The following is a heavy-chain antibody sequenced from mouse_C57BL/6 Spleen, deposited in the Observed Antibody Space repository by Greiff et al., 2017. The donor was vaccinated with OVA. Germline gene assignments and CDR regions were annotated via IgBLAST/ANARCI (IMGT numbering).Heavy chain of an antibody. CDR3: ASGLLRWFAY. D-gene: IGHD1-1*01. CDR2: INPNNGGT. Sequence: EVQLQQSGPELVKPGASVKISCKASGYTFTDYYMNWVKQSHGKSLEWIGDINPNNGGTSYNQKFKGKATLTVDKSSSTAYMELRSLTSEDSAVYYCASGLLRWFAYWGQGTLVTVSA. J-gene: IGHJ3*01. CDR1: GYTFTDYY. V-gene: IGHV1-26*01.